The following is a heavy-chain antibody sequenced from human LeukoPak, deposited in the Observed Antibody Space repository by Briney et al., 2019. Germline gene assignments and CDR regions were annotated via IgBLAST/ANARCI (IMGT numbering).Heavy chain of an antibody. V-gene: IGHV1-18*01. D-gene: IGHD3-3*01. CDR2: ISAYNGNT. J-gene: IGHJ6*03. CDR1: GYTFTSYG. CDR3: ARVLLRDFWSGYIHNYYYMDV. Sequence: ASVKVSCKASGYTFTSYGISWVRQAPGQGLEWMGWISAYNGNTNYAQKLLGRVTMTTDTPTSTAYMELRSLRSDDTAVYYCARVLLRDFWSGYIHNYYYMDVWGKGTTVTVSS.